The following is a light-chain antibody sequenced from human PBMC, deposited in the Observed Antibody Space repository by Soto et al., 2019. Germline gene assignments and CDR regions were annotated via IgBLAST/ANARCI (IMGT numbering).Light chain of an antibody. CDR1: SSNIASNT. Sequence: QSVLTQPPSASGTPGQRVTISCSGSSSNIASNTVNWYQQLPGTAPKLLIYSNNRRPSGVPDRFSGSKSGTSASLAISGLQSEDEADYYCAAWDDSLNGVVFGGGTKLTVL. J-gene: IGLJ2*01. V-gene: IGLV1-44*01. CDR3: AAWDDSLNGVV. CDR2: SNN.